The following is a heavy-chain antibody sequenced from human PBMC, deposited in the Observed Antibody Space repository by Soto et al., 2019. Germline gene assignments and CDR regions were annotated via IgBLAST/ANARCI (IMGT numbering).Heavy chain of an antibody. V-gene: IGHV3-30-3*01. Sequence: GGSLRLSCAASGFTFSSYAMHWVRQAPGKGLEWVAVISYDGSNKYYADSVKGRFTISRDNSKNTLYLQMNSLRAEDTAVYYCARDHNGSGSFHPFPYYFDYWGQGTLVTVSS. CDR1: GFTFSSYA. CDR2: ISYDGSNK. J-gene: IGHJ4*02. CDR3: ARDHNGSGSFHPFPYYFDY. D-gene: IGHD3-10*01.